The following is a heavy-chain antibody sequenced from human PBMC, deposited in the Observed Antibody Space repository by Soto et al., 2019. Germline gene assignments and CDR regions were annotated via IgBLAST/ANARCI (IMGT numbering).Heavy chain of an antibody. V-gene: IGHV3-66*01. D-gene: IGHD5-18*01. CDR1: GFTVSSNY. CDR2: IYSGGST. J-gene: IGHJ3*02. CDR3: ARSGYSYGDDGFDI. Sequence: EVQLVESGGGMVQPGGSLRLSCVASGFTVSSNYMKWVRQAPGKGLEWVSIIYSGGSTNYADSVKGRFTISRDNSKNTLYLQMNSLRAEDTAVYYCARSGYSYGDDGFDIWGQGTMVTVSS.